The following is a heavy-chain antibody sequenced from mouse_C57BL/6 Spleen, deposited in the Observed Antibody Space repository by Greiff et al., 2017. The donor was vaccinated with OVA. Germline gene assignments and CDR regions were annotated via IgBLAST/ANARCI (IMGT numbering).Heavy chain of an antibody. CDR3: TINWGAFDY. CDR2: IDPETGGT. J-gene: IGHJ2*01. D-gene: IGHD4-1*02. CDR1: GYTFTDYE. V-gene: IGHV1-15*01. Sequence: VQLQESGAELVRPGASVTLSCKASGYTFTDYEMHWVKQTPVHGLEWIGAIDPETGGTAYNQKFKGKAILTADKSSSTAYMELRSLTSEDSAVYYCTINWGAFDYWGQGTTLTVSS.